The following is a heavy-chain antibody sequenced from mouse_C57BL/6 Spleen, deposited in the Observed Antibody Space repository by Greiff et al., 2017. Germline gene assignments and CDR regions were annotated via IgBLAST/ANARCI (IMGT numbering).Heavy chain of an antibody. CDR3: ARLLREVGY. CDR2: INPSSGYT. CDR1: GYTFTSYW. J-gene: IGHJ4*01. Sequence: QVQLQQSGAELAKPGASVKLSCKASGYTFTSYWMHWVKQRPGQGLEWIGYINPSSGYTKYNQKLKDKATLTADKSNNTAYMQLSSQTYEDSAVYCCARLLREVGYWGQGTSVTVAS. V-gene: IGHV1-7*01. D-gene: IGHD1-1*01.